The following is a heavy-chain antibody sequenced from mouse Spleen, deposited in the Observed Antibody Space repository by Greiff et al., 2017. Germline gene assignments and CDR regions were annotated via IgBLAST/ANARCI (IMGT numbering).Heavy chain of an antibody. D-gene: IGHD1-2*01. CDR1: GYTFTSYW. V-gene: IGHV1-69*01. CDR3: ARNHITTGAWFAY. CDR2: IDPSDSYT. J-gene: IGHJ3*01. Sequence: VQLQQPGAELVMPGASVKLSCKASGYTFTSYWMHWVKQRPGQGLEWIGEIDPSDSYTNYNQKFKGKATLTVDKSSSTAYMQLSSLTSEDSAVYYCARNHITTGAWFAYWGQGTLVTVSA.